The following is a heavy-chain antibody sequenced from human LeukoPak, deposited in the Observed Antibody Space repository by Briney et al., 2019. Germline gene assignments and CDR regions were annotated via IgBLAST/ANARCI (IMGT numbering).Heavy chain of an antibody. CDR3: AKKRGYYYYYMDV. V-gene: IGHV3-23*01. Sequence: PGGSLRLSCAASGSTFSSYAMSWVRQAPGKGLEWVSAISGSGGSTYYADSVKGRFTISRDNSKNTLYLQMNSLRAEDTAVYYCAKKRGYYYYYMDVWGKGTTVTVSS. CDR2: ISGSGGST. CDR1: GSTFSSYA. J-gene: IGHJ6*03.